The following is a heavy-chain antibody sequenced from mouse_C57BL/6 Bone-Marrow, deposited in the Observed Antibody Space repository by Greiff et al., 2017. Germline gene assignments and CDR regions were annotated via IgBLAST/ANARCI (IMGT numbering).Heavy chain of an antibody. CDR3: ARSVVANYYAMDY. CDR2: INPNNGGT. V-gene: IGHV1-26*01. D-gene: IGHD1-1*01. CDR1: GYTFTDYY. J-gene: IGHJ4*01. Sequence: VQLQQSGPELVKPGASVKISCKASGYTFTDYYMNWVKQSHGKSLEWIGDINPNNGGTSYNQKFKGKATLTVDKSSITAYMELRSLTSEDSAVYYCARSVVANYYAMDYWGQGTSVTVSS.